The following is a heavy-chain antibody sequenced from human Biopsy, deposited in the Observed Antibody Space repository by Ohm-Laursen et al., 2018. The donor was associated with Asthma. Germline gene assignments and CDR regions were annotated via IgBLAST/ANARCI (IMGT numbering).Heavy chain of an antibody. Sequence: TLSLTCTVSGSSITSSSYYWGWIRQPPGKGMEWIGSMYHSGSPYYHPSLKSRATISVDTSKNQLSLKMSSVTAADTAVYYCARHDHRWDTYADFWGQGTLVTVSS. D-gene: IGHD2-2*01. CDR1: GSSITSSSYY. CDR2: MYHSGSP. V-gene: IGHV4-39*01. J-gene: IGHJ4*02. CDR3: ARHDHRWDTYADF.